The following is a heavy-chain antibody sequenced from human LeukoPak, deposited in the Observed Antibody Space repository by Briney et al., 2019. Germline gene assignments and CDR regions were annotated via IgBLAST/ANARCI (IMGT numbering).Heavy chain of an antibody. J-gene: IGHJ5*02. CDR1: GGSICSYY. D-gene: IGHD4-11*01. CDR2: IYYSGRT. CDR3: ARVSDNYEGWFDT. V-gene: IGHV4-59*01. Sequence: PSETLSLTCTVSGGSICSYYWSCIRQPPGKGLVWFVYIYYSGRTTYNPSLKSRVTISVDTSKNQFSLKLSSVTAADTAVYYCARVSDNYEGWFDTWGQGTLVTVSS.